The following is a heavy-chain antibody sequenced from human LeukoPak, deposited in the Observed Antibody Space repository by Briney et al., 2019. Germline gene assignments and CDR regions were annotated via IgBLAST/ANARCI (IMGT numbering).Heavy chain of an antibody. CDR3: ARGQVLGGNWFDP. V-gene: IGHV3-21*01. J-gene: IGHJ5*02. CDR2: ISSSSSYI. CDR1: GFTFRSYS. Sequence: PGGSLRLSCAASGFTFRSYSMNWVRQAPGKGLEWVSSISSSSSYIYYADSVKGRFTISRDNAKNSLYLQMNSLRAEDTAVYYCARGQVLGGNWFDPWGQGTLVTVSS. D-gene: IGHD3-10*01.